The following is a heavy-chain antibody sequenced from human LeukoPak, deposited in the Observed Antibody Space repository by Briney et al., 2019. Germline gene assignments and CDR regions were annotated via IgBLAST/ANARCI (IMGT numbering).Heavy chain of an antibody. V-gene: IGHV3-23*01. CDR3: AKEVTRGYYYDSSGLDY. CDR1: GFTFSSYA. CDR2: ISGSGGST. D-gene: IGHD3-22*01. J-gene: IGHJ4*02. Sequence: GGSLRLSCAASGFTFSSYAMSWVRQAPGKGLEWVSAISGSGGSTYYADSVKGRFTISGDNSKNTLYLQMNSLRAEDTAVYYCAKEVTRGYYYDSSGLDYWGQGTLVTVSS.